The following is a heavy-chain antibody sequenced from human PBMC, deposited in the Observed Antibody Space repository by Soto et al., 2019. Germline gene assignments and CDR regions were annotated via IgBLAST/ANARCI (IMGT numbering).Heavy chain of an antibody. CDR3: ARAGRTYYYDSSGFPPPDY. CDR2: IYYSGST. CDR1: GGSISSGDYY. D-gene: IGHD3-22*01. V-gene: IGHV4-30-4*01. J-gene: IGHJ4*02. Sequence: SETLSLTCTVSGGSISSGDYYWSWIRQPPGKGLEWIGYIYYSGSTYYNPSLKSRVTISVDTSKNQFSLKLSSVTAADTAVYYCARAGRTYYYDSSGFPPPDYWGQGTLVTVSS.